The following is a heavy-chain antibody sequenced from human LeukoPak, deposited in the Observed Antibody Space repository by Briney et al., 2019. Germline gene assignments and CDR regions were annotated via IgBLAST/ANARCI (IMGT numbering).Heavy chain of an antibody. CDR3: AKDRLVGGSDRHPLDY. V-gene: IGHV3-21*01. Sequence: GGSLRLSCAASGFTFSSYTMTWVRQAPGKGLEWVSSISRSGDYIFYADSVRGRFTISRDNARNSLYLQMTSLRAEDTAVYYCAKDRLVGGSDRHPLDYRGQGTLVTVSS. D-gene: IGHD1-26*01. CDR2: ISRSGDYI. CDR1: GFTFSSYT. J-gene: IGHJ4*02.